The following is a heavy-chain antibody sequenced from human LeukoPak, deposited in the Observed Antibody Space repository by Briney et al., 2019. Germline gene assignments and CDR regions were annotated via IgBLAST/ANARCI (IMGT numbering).Heavy chain of an antibody. D-gene: IGHD1-26*01. J-gene: IGHJ4*02. V-gene: IGHV4-39*01. Sequence: SETLSLTCTVSGGSISSSSYYWGWISQPPGKGLEWIGSIYYSGSTYYNPSLKSRVTISVDTSKNQFSLKLSSVTAADTAVYYCARLDSGSYYGGTQGSYNFDYWGQGTLVTVSS. CDR3: ARLDSGSYYGGTQGSYNFDY. CDR2: IYYSGST. CDR1: GGSISSSSYY.